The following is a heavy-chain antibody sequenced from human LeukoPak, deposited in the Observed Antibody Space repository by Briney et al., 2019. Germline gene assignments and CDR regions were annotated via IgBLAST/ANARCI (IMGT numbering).Heavy chain of an antibody. J-gene: IGHJ3*02. CDR3: ARDMAVVVAAGAFDI. CDR2: IYHSGST. D-gene: IGHD2-15*01. CDR1: GYSISSGYY. Sequence: PSETLSLTCTVSGYSISSGYYWGWIRQPPGKGLEWIGSIYHSGSTYYNPSLKSRVTISVDTSKNQFSLKLSSVTAADTAVYYCARDMAVVVAAGAFDIWGQGTMVTVSS. V-gene: IGHV4-38-2*02.